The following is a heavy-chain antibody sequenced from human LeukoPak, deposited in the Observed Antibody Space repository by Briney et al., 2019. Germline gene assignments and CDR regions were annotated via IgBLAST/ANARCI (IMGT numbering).Heavy chain of an antibody. D-gene: IGHD3-3*01. CDR2: ISSSSSYI. Sequence: GGSLRLSCAASGFTFSSYSMNWVRQAPGKGLEWVSSISSSSSYIYYADSVKGRFTISRDNAKNSLYLQMNSLRAEDTAVYYCARGRYDFWSGYYTFDYWGQGTLVTVSS. CDR1: GFTFSSYS. CDR3: ARGRYDFWSGYYTFDY. V-gene: IGHV3-21*01. J-gene: IGHJ4*02.